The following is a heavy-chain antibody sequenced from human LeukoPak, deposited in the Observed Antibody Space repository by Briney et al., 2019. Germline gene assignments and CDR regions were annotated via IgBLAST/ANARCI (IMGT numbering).Heavy chain of an antibody. D-gene: IGHD5-24*01. V-gene: IGHV3-7*01. CDR1: GFIFSAYW. Sequence: GGSLRLSCAASGFIFSAYWMSWVRQAPGNGLEWVANIKQDGGEKYFVDSVKGRFTISRDNAKNSLYLEMNSLRAEDTAVYYCARDTRPVEMATIDYWGQGTLVTVSS. CDR2: IKQDGGEK. J-gene: IGHJ4*02. CDR3: ARDTRPVEMATIDY.